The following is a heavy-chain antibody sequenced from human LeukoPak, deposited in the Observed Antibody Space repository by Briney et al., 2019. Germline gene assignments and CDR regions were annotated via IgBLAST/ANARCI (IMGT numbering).Heavy chain of an antibody. CDR2: IWYDGSNK. CDR3: ARARACEGPFDY. Sequence: GGSLRLSCAASGFTFSSYGMHWVRQAPGKGLEWVAVIWYDGSNKYYADSVKGRFTISRDNSKNTLYLQMNSLRAEDTAVYYCARARACEGPFDYWGQGTLVTVSS. CDR1: GFTFSSYG. V-gene: IGHV3-33*01. J-gene: IGHJ4*02.